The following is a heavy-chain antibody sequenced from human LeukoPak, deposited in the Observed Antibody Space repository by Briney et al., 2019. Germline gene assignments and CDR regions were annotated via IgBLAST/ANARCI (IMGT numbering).Heavy chain of an antibody. J-gene: IGHJ4*02. CDR1: GFTFRTYW. CDR2: IKQDGDQK. V-gene: IGHV3-7*03. Sequence: GGSLRLSCAASGFTFRTYWMSWVRQAPGKGLEWVANIKQDGDQKHYADSVRGRFTISRDNAKNSLYLQMNSLRAEDTAVYYCARFAKGYGSGDIDYWGQGTLVPVSS. CDR3: ARFAKGYGSGDIDY. D-gene: IGHD3-10*01.